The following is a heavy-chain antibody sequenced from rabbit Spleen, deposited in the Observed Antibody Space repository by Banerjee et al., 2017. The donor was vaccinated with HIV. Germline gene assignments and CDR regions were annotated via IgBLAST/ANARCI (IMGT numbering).Heavy chain of an antibody. Sequence: QSLEESGGDLVKPGASLTLTCTASGVSFSVSSYMCWVRQAPGKGLEWIACIEAGSSGFTYFASWAKGRFTISKTSSTTVTLQMTSLTAADTATYFCARDYGGVPGFGFATDYYFKLWGPGTLVTVS. J-gene: IGHJ4*01. CDR1: GVSFSVSSY. CDR3: ARDYGGVPGFGFATDYYFKL. V-gene: IGHV1S40*01. D-gene: IGHD6-1*01. CDR2: IEAGSSGFT.